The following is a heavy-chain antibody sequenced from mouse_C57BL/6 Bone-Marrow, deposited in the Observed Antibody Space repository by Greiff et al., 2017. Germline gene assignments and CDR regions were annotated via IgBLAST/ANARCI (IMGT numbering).Heavy chain of an antibody. CDR3: TREGFYGSSLFAY. CDR2: IDPETGGT. Sequence: QVQLQQSGAELVRPGASVTLSCKASGYTFTDYEMHWVKQTPVHGLEWIGAIDPETGGTAYNQKFKGKAILTADKYSSTAYMELRSLTSEDSAVYYCTREGFYGSSLFAYWGQGTLVTVSA. D-gene: IGHD1-1*01. J-gene: IGHJ3*01. CDR1: GYTFTDYE. V-gene: IGHV1-15*01.